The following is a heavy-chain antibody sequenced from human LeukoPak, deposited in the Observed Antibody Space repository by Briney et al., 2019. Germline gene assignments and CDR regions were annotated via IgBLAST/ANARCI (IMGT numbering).Heavy chain of an antibody. J-gene: IGHJ4*02. V-gene: IGHV3-48*01. CDR1: GITFSSYS. D-gene: IGHD2/OR15-2a*01. CDR3: ARGGLSIMGY. CDR2: ISSSGSTK. Sequence: GGSLRLSCGASGITFSSYSMNWVRQAPGKGLEWVSYISSSGSTKYYADSVKGRFTISRDNARNSLYLQMSSLRAEDTAVYFCARGGLSIMGYWGQGTLVTVSS.